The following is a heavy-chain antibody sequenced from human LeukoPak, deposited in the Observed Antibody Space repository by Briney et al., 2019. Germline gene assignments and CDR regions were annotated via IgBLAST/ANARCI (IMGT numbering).Heavy chain of an antibody. CDR1: GASISDYC. CDR3: ARQSGSYYYYYGMDV. D-gene: IGHD1-26*01. J-gene: IGHJ6*02. CDR2: IYYSGST. V-gene: IGHV4-59*08. Sequence: SGTLSLTCTVSGASISDYCTWILQSAGKGLEGIGYIYYSGSTNYNPSLKRRVTISVDTSKNQFSLKLSSVTAADTAVYYCARQSGSYYYYYGMDVWGQGTTVTVSS.